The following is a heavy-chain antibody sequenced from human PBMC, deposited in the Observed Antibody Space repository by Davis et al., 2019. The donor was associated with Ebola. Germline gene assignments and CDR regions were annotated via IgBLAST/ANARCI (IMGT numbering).Heavy chain of an antibody. J-gene: IGHJ4*02. Sequence: GSLRLSCSVSGGSVGSDYWSWIRQSPGKGLEWIAFISNGGRTIYNPSLRGRVTISIDTSKNQFSLEVRSVTAADTAVYYCARVSWVGAARLFDYWGQGTLVTVSS. CDR1: GGSVGSDY. CDR2: ISNGGRT. D-gene: IGHD6-6*01. CDR3: ARVSWVGAARLFDY. V-gene: IGHV4-59*02.